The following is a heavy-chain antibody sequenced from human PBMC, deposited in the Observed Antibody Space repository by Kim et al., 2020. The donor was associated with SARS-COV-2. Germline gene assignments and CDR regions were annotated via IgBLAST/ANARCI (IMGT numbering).Heavy chain of an antibody. CDR1: GGSISSYY. CDR2: IYYSGST. CDR3: ARSVVAATFDY. Sequence: SETLSLTCTVSGGSISSYYWSWIRQPPGKGLEWIGYIYYSGSTNYNPSLKSRVTISVDTSKNQFSLKLSSVTAADTAVYYCARSVVAATFDYWGQGTLVTVSS. V-gene: IGHV4-59*13. D-gene: IGHD2-15*01. J-gene: IGHJ4*02.